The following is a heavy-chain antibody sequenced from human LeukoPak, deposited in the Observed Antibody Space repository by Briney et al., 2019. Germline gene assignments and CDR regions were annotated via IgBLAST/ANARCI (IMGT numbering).Heavy chain of an antibody. J-gene: IGHJ4*02. D-gene: IGHD1-26*01. CDR2: ISTSGSAM. CDR3: ASSGSYRFDY. V-gene: IGHV3-48*02. Sequence: GGSLRLSCAASGFTFSRYTMNWVRQAPGKGLEWVSHISTSGSAMYYADSVKGRFTISRDNAKDSLYLQMDSLRDEDTAVYYCASSGSYRFDYWGQGTLVTVSS. CDR1: GFTFSRYT.